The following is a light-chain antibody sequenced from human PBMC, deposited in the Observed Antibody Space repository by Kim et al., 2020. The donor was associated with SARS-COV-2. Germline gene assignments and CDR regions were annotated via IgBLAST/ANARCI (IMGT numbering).Light chain of an antibody. J-gene: IGKJ2*01. Sequence: EIVLTQSPVTLSVSPGEGVTLSCRASQCVGSNLAWCQHKPGQAPRLLISGASTRATDIPDRFSASRSGTEFTLTISSLQSEDVAIYYCQQYDNWPYTFGQGTKLEI. V-gene: IGKV3-15*01. CDR1: QCVGSN. CDR2: GAS. CDR3: QQYDNWPYT.